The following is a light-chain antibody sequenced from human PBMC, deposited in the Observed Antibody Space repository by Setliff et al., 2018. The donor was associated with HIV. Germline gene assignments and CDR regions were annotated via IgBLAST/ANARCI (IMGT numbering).Light chain of an antibody. CDR3: SSYTNTNTGV. CDR2: EVS. Sequence: QSVLTQPASVSGSPGQSITISCTGSNSDVGGYNYVSWYQQHPGKAPKLMIYEVSNRPSGASNRFSGSKSGNTASLTISGLQAEDEADYYCSSYTNTNTGVFGTGTKVTVL. CDR1: NSDVGGYNY. J-gene: IGLJ1*01. V-gene: IGLV2-14*01.